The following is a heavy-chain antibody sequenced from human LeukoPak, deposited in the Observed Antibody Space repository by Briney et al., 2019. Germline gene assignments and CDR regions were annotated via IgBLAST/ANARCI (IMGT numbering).Heavy chain of an antibody. Sequence: GGSLRLSCSTSGFPFSRYSMTWVRQAPGKGLEWVSSISSSNNYIYYADSVRGRFTISRDNARDSLYLQMNTLRAEDTAVYYCARVEGYGVYYYYYGMDVWGQGTTVTVSS. V-gene: IGHV3-21*06. D-gene: IGHD4-17*01. CDR3: ARVEGYGVYYYYYGMDV. CDR2: ISSSNNYI. CDR1: GFPFSRYS. J-gene: IGHJ6*02.